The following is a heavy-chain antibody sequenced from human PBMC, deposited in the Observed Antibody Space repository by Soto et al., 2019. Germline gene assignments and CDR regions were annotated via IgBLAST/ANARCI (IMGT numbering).Heavy chain of an antibody. CDR2: ISHEGRDK. CDR3: AKYAHPAVSVRHHDF. Sequence: LRLSTAASGFSVVTYGLHWVGQAPGKGLEWVALISHEGRDKFYADSVKGRFAISRDNSKNTLFLQMNSLRVDDTAVYFCAKYAHPAVSVRHHDFWGQVLLVTVSS. J-gene: IGHJ4*01. CDR1: GFSVVTYG. V-gene: IGHV3-30*18. D-gene: IGHD6-19*01.